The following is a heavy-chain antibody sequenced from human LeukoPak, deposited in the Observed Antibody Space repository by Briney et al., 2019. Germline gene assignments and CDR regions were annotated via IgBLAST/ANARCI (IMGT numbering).Heavy chain of an antibody. CDR2: ISGSGGST. CDR1: GFTFSSYA. CDR3: AKDEGLVGATTFDY. Sequence: GGSLRLSCAASGFTFSSYAMSWVRQAPGKGLEWVSAISGSGGSTYYADSVKGRFTISRDNSKNTLYLEMNSLRAEDKGVYYCAKDEGLVGATTFDYWGQGTLVTVSS. D-gene: IGHD1-26*01. J-gene: IGHJ4*02. V-gene: IGHV3-23*01.